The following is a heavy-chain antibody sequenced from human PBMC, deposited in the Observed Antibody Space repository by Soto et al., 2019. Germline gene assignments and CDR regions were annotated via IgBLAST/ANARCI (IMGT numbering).Heavy chain of an antibody. CDR3: AGGTTTSAFSAMAV. D-gene: IGHD1-1*01. J-gene: IGHJ6*02. CDR2: ISYDGSNK. Sequence: QVQLVESGGGVVQPGRSLRLSCAASGFTFSNNAMDWVRQAPGKGLEWVAVISYDGSNKYIAESVKGRFTISRDNSKNTLFLQMNSLRAEATAVYYCAGGTTTSAFSAMAVWGQGTTVTVSS. V-gene: IGHV3-30-3*01. CDR1: GFTFSNNA.